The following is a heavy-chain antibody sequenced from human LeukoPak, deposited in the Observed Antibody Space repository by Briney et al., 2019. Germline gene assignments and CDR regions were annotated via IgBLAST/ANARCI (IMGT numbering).Heavy chain of an antibody. CDR3: ARREVAVGAATPALAFDP. CDR1: GYTFTSYD. V-gene: IGHV1-8*01. D-gene: IGHD2-15*01. CDR2: MNPNSGNT. J-gene: IGHJ5*02. Sequence: GASVKVSCKASGYTFTSYDINWVRQATGQGLEWMGWMNPNSGNTGSAQKFQGRVTTTRNTSISTAYMELSSLRSEDTAVYYCARREVAVGAATPALAFDPWGQGTLVTVSS.